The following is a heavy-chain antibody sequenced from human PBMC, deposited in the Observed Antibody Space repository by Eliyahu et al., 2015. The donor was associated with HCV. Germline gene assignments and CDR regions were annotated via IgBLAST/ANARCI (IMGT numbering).Heavy chain of an antibody. Sequence: EVQLVESGGGXVQPGGSLXLSCAASGFTFSSYDMXWVXXVTGKGLEWVSGIGTAGDTYYPGSVKGRFTISREIAKNSLYLQMNSLRAGDTAVYYCARSGDRNMAYWYFDLWGRGTLVTVSS. V-gene: IGHV3-13*01. CDR1: GFTFSSYD. CDR2: IGTAGDT. J-gene: IGHJ2*01. D-gene: IGHD3-10*01. CDR3: ARSGDRNMAYWYFDL.